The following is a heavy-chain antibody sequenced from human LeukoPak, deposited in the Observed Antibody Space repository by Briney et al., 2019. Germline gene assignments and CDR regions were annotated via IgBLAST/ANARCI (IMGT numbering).Heavy chain of an antibody. D-gene: IGHD2-2*01. Sequence: SQTLSLTCTVSGGSISSGGYYWSWIRQHPGKGLEWIGYIYYSGSTYYSPSLKSRVTISVDTSKNQFSLKLSSVTAADTAVYYCAREGCNSTSCSISDDAFDIWGQGTMVTVSS. CDR1: GGSISSGGYY. CDR2: IYYSGST. V-gene: IGHV4-31*03. J-gene: IGHJ3*02. CDR3: AREGCNSTSCSISDDAFDI.